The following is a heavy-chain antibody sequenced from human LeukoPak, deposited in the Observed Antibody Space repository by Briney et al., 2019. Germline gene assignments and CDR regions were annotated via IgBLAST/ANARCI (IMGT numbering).Heavy chain of an antibody. CDR2: ISAYNGNT. D-gene: IGHD3-10*01. V-gene: IGHV1-18*01. CDR3: ARVLLWFGESPAYFDY. J-gene: IGHJ4*02. CDR1: GYTFTSYG. Sequence: ASVKVSCKASGYTFTSYGISWVRQAPGQGLEWMGWISAYNGNTNYAQKLQGRVTMTTDTSTSTTYMELRSLRSDDTAVYYCARVLLWFGESPAYFDYWGQGTLVTVSS.